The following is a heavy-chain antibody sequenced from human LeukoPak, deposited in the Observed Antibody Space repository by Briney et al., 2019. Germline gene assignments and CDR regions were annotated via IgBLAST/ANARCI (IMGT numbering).Heavy chain of an antibody. CDR3: AREAEFWSGPNWFDP. CDR1: GFTFSSYS. Sequence: GGSLRLSCAASGFTFSSYSMNWVRQAPGKGLEWVSSISSSSSYIYYADSVKGRFTISRDNAKNSLYLQMNSLRAEDTAVYYCAREAEFWSGPNWFDPWGQGTLVTVSS. D-gene: IGHD3-3*01. J-gene: IGHJ5*02. CDR2: ISSSSSYI. V-gene: IGHV3-21*01.